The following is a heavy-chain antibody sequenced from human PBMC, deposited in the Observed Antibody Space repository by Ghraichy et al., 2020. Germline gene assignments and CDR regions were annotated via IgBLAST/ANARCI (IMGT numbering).Heavy chain of an antibody. CDR3: ARVGTYYYYGMDV. J-gene: IGHJ6*02. V-gene: IGHV4-34*01. Sequence: SETLSLTCAVYGGSFSGYYWSWIRQPPGKGLEWIGEMNHRGSTNYNPSLKSRVTISVDTSKNQFSLKLSSVTAADTAVYYCARVGTYYYYGMDVWGQGTTVTVSS. CDR1: GGSFSGYY. CDR2: MNHRGST.